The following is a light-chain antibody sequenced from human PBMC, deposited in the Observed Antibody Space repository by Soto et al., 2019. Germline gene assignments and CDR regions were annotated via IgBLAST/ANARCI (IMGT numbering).Light chain of an antibody. V-gene: IGLV2-14*01. CDR3: SSYTSSSTPLYV. Sequence: QSVLPQPASVSGSPGQSITISCTGTSSDVGGYNYVSWYQQHPGKAPKLMIYDVSNRPSGVSNRFSGSKSGNTASLTISGLQAEDEADYYCSSYTSSSTPLYVFGTGTKVTVL. CDR1: SSDVGGYNY. J-gene: IGLJ1*01. CDR2: DVS.